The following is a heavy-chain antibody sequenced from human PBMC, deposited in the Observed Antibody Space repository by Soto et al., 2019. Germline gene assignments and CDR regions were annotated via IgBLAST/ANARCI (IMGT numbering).Heavy chain of an antibody. CDR1: GYAFTCYG. J-gene: IGHJ4*02. Sequence: GASVEVSCKASGYAFTCYGCSWVQQAPGQGLERMGWISANGGSTNYAQKLQGRVTMTRDTSTSTVYMELSSLRSEDTAVYYCARDRHIVVVTAHPLNHEYYFDYWGQGTLVTVPS. V-gene: IGHV1-18*01. CDR3: ARDRHIVVVTAHPLNHEYYFDY. CDR2: ISANGGST. D-gene: IGHD2-21*02.